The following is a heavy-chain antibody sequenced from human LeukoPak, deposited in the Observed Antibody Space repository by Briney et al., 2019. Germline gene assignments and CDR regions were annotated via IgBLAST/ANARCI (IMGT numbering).Heavy chain of an antibody. Sequence: ASVKVSCKASGYIFTNYYMHWVRQAPGQGLEWMGIINPSGGSTSYAQMFQGRVTMTRDTSTSTVYMELSSLRSEDTAVYFCARDLASSGYYWDWGQGTLVTVSS. V-gene: IGHV1-46*01. CDR2: INPSGGST. D-gene: IGHD3-22*01. CDR1: GYIFTNYY. J-gene: IGHJ4*02. CDR3: ARDLASSGYYWD.